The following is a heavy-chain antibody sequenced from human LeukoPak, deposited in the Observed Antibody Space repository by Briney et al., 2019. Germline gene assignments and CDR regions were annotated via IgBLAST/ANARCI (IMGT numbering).Heavy chain of an antibody. CDR2: ISSSSGYI. J-gene: IGHJ4*02. V-gene: IGHV3-21*04. D-gene: IGHD2-15*01. Sequence: PGGSLRLSCEASGFTFSSYTLTWVRQAPGTGLEWVSSISSSSGYIYYADSVKGRFTISRDNAKSSFYLRMNSLRDEATAVYYCAKPLTGGGSWPPFASWSQGTLVTVSS. CDR1: GFTFSSYT. CDR3: AKPLTGGGSWPPFAS.